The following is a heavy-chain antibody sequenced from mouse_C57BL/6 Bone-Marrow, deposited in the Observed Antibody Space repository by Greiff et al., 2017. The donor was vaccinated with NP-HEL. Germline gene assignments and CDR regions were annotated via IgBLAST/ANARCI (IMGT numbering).Heavy chain of an antibody. Sequence: EVKVVESEGGLVQPGSSMKLSCTASGFTFSDYYMAWVRQVPEKGLEWVANINYDGSSTYYLDSLKSRFIMSRDNAKSILYLQMSSLKSEDTATYCCTREGGLRRRTYAMDYWGQGTSVTVSS. CDR1: GFTFSDYY. CDR2: INYDGSST. CDR3: TREGGLRRRTYAMDY. D-gene: IGHD2-4*01. V-gene: IGHV5-16*01. J-gene: IGHJ4*01.